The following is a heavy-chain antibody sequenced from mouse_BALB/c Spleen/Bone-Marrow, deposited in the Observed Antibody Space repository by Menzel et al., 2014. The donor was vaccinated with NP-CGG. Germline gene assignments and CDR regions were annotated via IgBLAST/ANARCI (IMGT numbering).Heavy chain of an antibody. J-gene: IGHJ3*01. Sequence: VQLQQSGPELVKPGASVKISCKASGYSFTGYFMNWVMQSHGKSLEWIGRINPYNGDTFYNQKFKGKATLTVDKSSSTAHMELRSLASEDSAVYYRARSGRYDGFAYWGQGTLVTVSA. D-gene: IGHD2-14*01. V-gene: IGHV1-20*02. CDR3: ARSGRYDGFAY. CDR2: INPYNGDT. CDR1: GYSFTGYF.